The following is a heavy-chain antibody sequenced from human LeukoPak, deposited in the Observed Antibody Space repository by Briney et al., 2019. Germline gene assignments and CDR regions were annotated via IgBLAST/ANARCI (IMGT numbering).Heavy chain of an antibody. CDR1: GFTFSSYA. J-gene: IGHJ6*02. Sequence: PGGSLRLSCAASGFTFSSYAMSWVRPAPGKGLEWVSAISGSGGSTYYADSVKGRFTISRDNSKNTLYLQMNSLRAEDTAVYYCAKVSFWSGYRYYYYYGMDVWGQGTTVTVSS. V-gene: IGHV3-23*01. D-gene: IGHD3-3*01. CDR3: AKVSFWSGYRYYYYYGMDV. CDR2: ISGSGGST.